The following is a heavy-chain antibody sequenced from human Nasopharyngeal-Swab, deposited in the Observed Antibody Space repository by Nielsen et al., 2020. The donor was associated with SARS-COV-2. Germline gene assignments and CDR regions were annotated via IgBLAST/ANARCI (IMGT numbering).Heavy chain of an antibody. V-gene: IGHV3-74*01. Sequence: GASLKISCAASGFTFSSYWMHWVRQAPGKGLVWVSRINSDGSSTSYADSVKGRFTTSRDNAKNTLYLQMNSLRAEDTAVYYCARYFPRPLDFWNHLSVSHLLYYYGMDVWGQGTTVTVSS. J-gene: IGHJ6*02. CDR1: GFTFSSYW. CDR2: INSDGSST. CDR3: ARYFPRPLDFWNHLSVSHLLYYYGMDV. D-gene: IGHD3-3*01.